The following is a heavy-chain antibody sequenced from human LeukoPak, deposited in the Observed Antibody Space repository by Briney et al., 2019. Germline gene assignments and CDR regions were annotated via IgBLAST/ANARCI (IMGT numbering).Heavy chain of an antibody. CDR1: GGSISRSSYY. Sequence: SETLSLTCTVSGGSISRSSYYWGWIRQPPGKGLEWIGSIYYSGSTYYNPSLKSRVTISVDTSKNQFSLRLSSVTAADTAVYYCAREGVAWENGRRYYFDYWGQGTLVTVSS. CDR3: AREGVAWENGRRYYFDY. CDR2: IYYSGST. J-gene: IGHJ4*02. V-gene: IGHV4-39*07. D-gene: IGHD1-26*01.